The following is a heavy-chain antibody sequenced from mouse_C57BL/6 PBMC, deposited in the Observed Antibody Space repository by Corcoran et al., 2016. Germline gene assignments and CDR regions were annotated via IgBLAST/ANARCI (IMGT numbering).Heavy chain of an antibody. J-gene: IGHJ4*01. CDR2: IYPGSGNT. D-gene: IGHD2-4*01. CDR1: GYTFTDYY. CDR3: ARNMRDYDDDDGYYYAMDY. Sequence: QIQLQQSGPELVKPGASVKISCKASGYTFTDYYINWVKQRPGQGLEWIGWIYPGSGNTKYNEKFKGKATLTVDTSSSTAYMQLSSLTSEDSAVYFCARNMRDYDDDDGYYYAMDYWGQGTSVTVSS. V-gene: IGHV1-84*01.